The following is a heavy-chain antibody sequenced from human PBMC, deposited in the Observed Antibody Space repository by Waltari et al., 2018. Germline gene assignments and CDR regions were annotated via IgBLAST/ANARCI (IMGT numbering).Heavy chain of an antibody. Sequence: EVQLLESGGGLVQPGGSLRRSCAASGCPFSSDAMGWVRQAPGKGLEWVSAISGSGGSTYYADSVKGRFTISRDNSKNTLYLQMNSLRAEDTAVYYCAKWRTAAYWGQGTLVTVSS. CDR3: AKWRTAAY. J-gene: IGHJ4*02. CDR2: ISGSGGST. CDR1: GCPFSSDA. D-gene: IGHD2-2*01. V-gene: IGHV3-23*01.